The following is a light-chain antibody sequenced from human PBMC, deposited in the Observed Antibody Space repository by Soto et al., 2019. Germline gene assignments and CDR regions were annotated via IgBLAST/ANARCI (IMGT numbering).Light chain of an antibody. CDR3: QQYYSSPWT. Sequence: DIVMTQSPDSLAVSLGERATINCKSSQSVLYSSNNKNYLAWYQQTPGQPPKLLIYWASTRATGVPDRFSGSGSGTEFTLTISSLQAEDVAVYYCQQYYSSPWTFGQGTKVDIK. V-gene: IGKV4-1*01. CDR1: QSVLYSSNNKNY. CDR2: WAS. J-gene: IGKJ1*01.